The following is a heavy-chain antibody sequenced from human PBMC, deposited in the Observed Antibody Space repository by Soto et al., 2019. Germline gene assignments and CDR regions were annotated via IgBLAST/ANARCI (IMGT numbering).Heavy chain of an antibody. D-gene: IGHD5-18*01. CDR1: GGTFSSYA. Sequence: GASVNVSCKASGGTFSSYAISWVRQAPGQGLEWMGGIIPIFGTANYAQKFQGRVTITADESTSTAYMELSSLRSEDTAVYYCARKGGYSYGSTPFDSWGQGTLVTVSS. CDR2: IIPIFGTA. CDR3: ARKGGYSYGSTPFDS. J-gene: IGHJ4*02. V-gene: IGHV1-69*13.